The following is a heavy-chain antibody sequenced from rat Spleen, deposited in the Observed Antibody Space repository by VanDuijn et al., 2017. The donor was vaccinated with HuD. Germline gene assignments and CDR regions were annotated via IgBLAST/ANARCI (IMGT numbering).Heavy chain of an antibody. D-gene: IGHD1-1*01. CDR2: ISSDGRRN. CDR3: ARENYYSGDY. J-gene: IGHJ2*01. V-gene: IGHV5-29*01. Sequence: EVQLVESDGGLVQPGRSLKLSCAASGFTFSDYYMAWVRQAPTKGLEWVATISSDGRRNYYRDSVKGRFTISRDNAKNSLYLQMNSLKSEDTATYYCARENYYSGDYWGQGVMVTVSS. CDR1: GFTFSDYY.